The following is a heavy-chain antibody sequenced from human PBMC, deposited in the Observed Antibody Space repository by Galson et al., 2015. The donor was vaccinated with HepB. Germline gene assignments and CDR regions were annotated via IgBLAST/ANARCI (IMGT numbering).Heavy chain of an antibody. D-gene: IGHD2-2*01. V-gene: IGHV3-33*01. CDR2: IWYDGSNK. CDR3: ARDEVVPAAMTRRVAAADIYYYYGMDV. CDR1: GFTFSSYG. Sequence: SLRLSCAASGFTFSSYGMHWVRQAPGKGLEWVAVIWYDGSNKYYADSVKGRFTISRDNSKNTLYLQMNSLRAEDTAVYYCARDEVVPAAMTRRVAAADIYYYYGMDVWGQGTTVTVSS. J-gene: IGHJ6*02.